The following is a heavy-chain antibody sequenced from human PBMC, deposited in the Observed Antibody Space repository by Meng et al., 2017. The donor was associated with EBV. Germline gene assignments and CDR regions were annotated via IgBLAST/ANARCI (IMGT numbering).Heavy chain of an antibody. V-gene: IGHV4-61*01. CDR1: GGSVSSGSYY. D-gene: IGHD4-17*01. Sequence: QGQLQESGPGLVKPSETLPLTCTVSGGSVSSGSYYWSWIRQPPGKGLEWIGYIYYSGSTNYNPSLKSRVTISVDTSKNQFSLKLSSVTAADTAVYYCARGRYYGDYFWFDPWGQGTLVTVSS. J-gene: IGHJ5*02. CDR2: IYYSGST. CDR3: ARGRYYGDYFWFDP.